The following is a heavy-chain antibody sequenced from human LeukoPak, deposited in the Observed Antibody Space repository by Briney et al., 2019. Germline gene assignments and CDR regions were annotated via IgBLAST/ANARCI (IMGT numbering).Heavy chain of an antibody. CDR2: IKQDGSEK. V-gene: IGHV3-7*04. CDR3: ARVDYGDYIDS. D-gene: IGHD4-17*01. Sequence: GRSLRLSCAASGFTFSSCWMSWVRQVPGKGLEWVANIKQDGSEKYYVDSVKGRFTFSRDNAKNSLYLQMSSLRAEDTAVYYCARVDYGDYIDSWGQGTLVTVSS. CDR1: GFTFSSCW. J-gene: IGHJ4*02.